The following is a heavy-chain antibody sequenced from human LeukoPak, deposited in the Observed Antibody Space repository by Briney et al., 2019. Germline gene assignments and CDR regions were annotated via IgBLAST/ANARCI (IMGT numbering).Heavy chain of an antibody. J-gene: IGHJ5*02. D-gene: IGHD3-22*01. V-gene: IGHV4-59*01. CDR2: IYYSGST. CDR3: ARDNYDSSGDNWFDP. CDR1: GGSISSYY. Sequence: SETLSLTCTVSGGSISSYYWSWIRQPPGKGLEWIGYIYYSGSTNYNPSLKSRVTISVDTSKNQFSLKLSSATAADTAVYYCARDNYDSSGDNWFDPWGQGTLVTVSS.